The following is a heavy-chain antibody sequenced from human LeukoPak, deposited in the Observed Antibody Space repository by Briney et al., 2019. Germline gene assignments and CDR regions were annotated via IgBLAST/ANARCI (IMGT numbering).Heavy chain of an antibody. CDR1: GGSISSSSYY. D-gene: IGHD1-26*01. J-gene: IGHJ5*02. CDR2: IYYSGST. CDR3: ARQTGSSQIVGATTHFDP. V-gene: IGHV4-39*01. Sequence: SETLSLTCTASGGSISSSSYYWGWLRQPPGKELEWIGSIYYSGSTYYNPSLKSRVTISVDTSKNQFSLKLSSVTAADTAVYYCARQTGSSQIVGATTHFDPWGQGTLVTVSS.